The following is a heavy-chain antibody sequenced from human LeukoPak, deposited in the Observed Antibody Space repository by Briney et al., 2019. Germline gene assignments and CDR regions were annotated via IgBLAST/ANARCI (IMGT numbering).Heavy chain of an antibody. D-gene: IGHD3-10*02. V-gene: IGHV3-23*01. CDR1: GFTFSSYA. J-gene: IGHJ4*02. CDR2: IGVNGVTT. Sequence: GGSLRLSCAASGFTFSSYAMSWVRQAPGEGLEWVSRIGVNGVTTYHADSVKGRFTISRDNSGNTLFLQMNSLRAEDTAVYYCAKEVFGEYYDGLDYWGQGTLVTVSS. CDR3: AKEVFGEYYDGLDY.